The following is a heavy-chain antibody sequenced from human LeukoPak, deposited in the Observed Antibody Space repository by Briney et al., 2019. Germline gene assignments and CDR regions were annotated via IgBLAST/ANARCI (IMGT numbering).Heavy chain of an antibody. Sequence: PGGSLRLSCAASGFTFSSYEMNWVRQAPGKGREWVSYISSSGSTIYYADSVKGRFTISRDNAKNSLYLQMNSLRAEDTAVYYCARDQARDGYNGAFDIWGQGTMVTVSS. CDR2: ISSSGSTI. CDR1: GFTFSSYE. V-gene: IGHV3-48*03. D-gene: IGHD5-24*01. J-gene: IGHJ3*02. CDR3: ARDQARDGYNGAFDI.